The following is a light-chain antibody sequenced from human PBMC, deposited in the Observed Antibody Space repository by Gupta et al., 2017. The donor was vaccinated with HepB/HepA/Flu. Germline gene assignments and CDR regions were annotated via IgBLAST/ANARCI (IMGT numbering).Light chain of an antibody. J-gene: IGKJ1*01. CDR2: AAS. CDR1: QSISSY. Sequence: DIQMTQSPSSLSASVGDRVTITCRASQSISSYLNWYQQKPGKAPKLLIYAASSVQSGVPSRFSGSGSGKDFTLTISSLQPEDFANYYCQQSYSTPRTFGQGTKVEIK. V-gene: IGKV1-39*01. CDR3: QQSYSTPRT.